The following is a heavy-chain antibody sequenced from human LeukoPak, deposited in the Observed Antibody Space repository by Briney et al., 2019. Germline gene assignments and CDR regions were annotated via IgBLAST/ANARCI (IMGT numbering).Heavy chain of an antibody. Sequence: PGGSLRLSCAASGFTFSSYAMSWVRQAPGKGLEWVSAISGGGDGTYYADSVEGRFTISRDNSKNTLYLQMNSLRAEDTAVYYCAKARKWGRVLGYWGQGTLVTVSS. CDR2: ISGGGDGT. CDR1: GFTFSSYA. CDR3: AKARKWGRVLGY. V-gene: IGHV3-23*01. J-gene: IGHJ4*02. D-gene: IGHD7-27*01.